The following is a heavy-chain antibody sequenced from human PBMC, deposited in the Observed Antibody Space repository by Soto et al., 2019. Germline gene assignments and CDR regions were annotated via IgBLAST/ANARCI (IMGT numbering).Heavy chain of an antibody. Sequence: QVQLQESGPGLVKPSETLSLTCTVSGGSVSSCSYYWSWIRQPPGKGLEWIGYIYYSGSTNYNPSLKSRATISVDTSKNQFSLQLSSVTAADTAVYYCARTTPADYYYYYGMDVWGQGTTVTVSS. CDR2: IYYSGST. CDR1: GGSVSSCSYY. J-gene: IGHJ6*02. V-gene: IGHV4-61*01. CDR3: ARTTPADYYYYYGMDV.